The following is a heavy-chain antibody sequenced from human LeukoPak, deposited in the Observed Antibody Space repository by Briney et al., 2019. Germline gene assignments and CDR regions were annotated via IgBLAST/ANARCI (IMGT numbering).Heavy chain of an antibody. V-gene: IGHV1-69*01. CDR3: ARITYYYDSSGYYDAFDI. J-gene: IGHJ3*02. D-gene: IGHD3-22*01. CDR2: IIPIFGTA. CDR1: GGTFSSYA. Sequence: SVKVSCKASGGTFSSYAISWVRQAPGQGLEWMGGIIPIFGTANYAQKFQGRVTITADESTSTAYMELSSLRSEDTAVYYCARITYYYDSSGYYDAFDIWGQGTMATVPS.